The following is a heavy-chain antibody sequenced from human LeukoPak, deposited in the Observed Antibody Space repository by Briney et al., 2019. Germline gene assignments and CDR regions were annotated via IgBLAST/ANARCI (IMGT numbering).Heavy chain of an antibody. CDR2: ISGSGGST. J-gene: IGHJ3*02. D-gene: IGHD2-15*01. Sequence: GGSLRLSCAASGFTFSSYAMSWVRQAPGKGLEWVSAISGSGGSTYYADSVKGRFTISRDNSKNTLYLQMNSLRAEDTAVYYCAKSDNTYCSGGSCYLEAFDIWGQGTMVTVSS. V-gene: IGHV3-23*01. CDR1: GFTFSSYA. CDR3: AKSDNTYCSGGSCYLEAFDI.